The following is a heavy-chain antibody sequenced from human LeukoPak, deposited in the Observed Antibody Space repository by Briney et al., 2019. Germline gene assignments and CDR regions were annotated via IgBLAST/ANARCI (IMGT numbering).Heavy chain of an antibody. CDR1: GGSISSGGYY. Sequence: SETLSLTCTVSGGSISSGGYYWSWIRQPPGKGLEWIGYIYHSGSTYYNPSLKSRVTISVDRSKNQFSLKLSSVTAADTAVYYCARIGSPVASEFYYYGMDVWGQGTTVTVSS. D-gene: IGHD6-19*01. J-gene: IGHJ6*02. CDR2: IYHSGST. CDR3: ARIGSPVASEFYYYGMDV. V-gene: IGHV4-30-2*01.